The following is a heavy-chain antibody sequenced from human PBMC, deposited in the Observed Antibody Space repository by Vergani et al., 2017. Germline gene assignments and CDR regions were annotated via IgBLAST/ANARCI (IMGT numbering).Heavy chain of an antibody. CDR3: ARELSYCGGDCINFDY. D-gene: IGHD2-21*02. CDR1: GFTFSSYW. CDR2: IKQDGSEK. V-gene: IGHV3-7*01. Sequence: EVQLVESGGGLVQPGGSLRLSCAASGFTFSSYWMSWVRQAPGKGLEWVANIKQDGSEKYYVDSVKGRFTISRDNAKNSLYLQMNSLRAEDTAVYYCARELSYCGGDCINFDYWGQGTLVTVSS. J-gene: IGHJ4*02.